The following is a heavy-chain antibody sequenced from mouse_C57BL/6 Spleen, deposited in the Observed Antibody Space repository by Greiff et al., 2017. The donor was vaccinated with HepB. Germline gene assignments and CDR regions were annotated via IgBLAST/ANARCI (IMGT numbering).Heavy chain of an antibody. CDR2: IYPRSGNT. CDR1: GYTFTSYG. D-gene: IGHD1-1*01. CDR3: ERVDYGSSYGRSYFDY. V-gene: IGHV1-81*01. Sequence: VQLQLSGAELARPGASVKLSCKASGYTFTSYGISWVKQSTGQGLEWSGEIYPRSGNTYYNGKFKGKATLTADKSSSTAYMELRSLASEDSAVYFCERVDYGSSYGRSYFDYWGQGTTLTVSS. J-gene: IGHJ2*01.